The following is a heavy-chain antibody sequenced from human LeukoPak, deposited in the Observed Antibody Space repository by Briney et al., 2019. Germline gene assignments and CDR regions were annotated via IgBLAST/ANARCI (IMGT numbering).Heavy chain of an antibody. Sequence: GGSLRLSCAASGFTFSSYGMHWVRQAPGKGLEWVAVISYDGSNKYYADPVKGRFTISRDNSKNTLYLQMNSLRAEDTAVYYCESLYYYDSSGYDWGQGTMVTVSS. D-gene: IGHD3-22*01. V-gene: IGHV3-30*03. CDR3: ESLYYYDSSGYD. CDR1: GFTFSSYG. CDR2: ISYDGSNK. J-gene: IGHJ3*01.